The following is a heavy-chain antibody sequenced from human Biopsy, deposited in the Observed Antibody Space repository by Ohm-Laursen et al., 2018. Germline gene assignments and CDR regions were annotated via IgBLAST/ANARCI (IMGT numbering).Heavy chain of an antibody. J-gene: IGHJ6*02. Sequence: SSVKVSCKASGGTFSSYGITWVRQAPGQGLEWMGGINPILGTADYAQKFQGRATITADKSTTSAYMELSSLRSEDTAVYYCAREEFGGFRNYYYGMDVWGQGTTVTVSS. CDR3: AREEFGGFRNYYYGMDV. CDR2: INPILGTA. V-gene: IGHV1-69*06. D-gene: IGHD3-10*01. CDR1: GGTFSSYG.